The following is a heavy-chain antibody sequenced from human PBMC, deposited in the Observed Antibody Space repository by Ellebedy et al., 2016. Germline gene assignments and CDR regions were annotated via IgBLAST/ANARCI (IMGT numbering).Heavy chain of an antibody. CDR3: ARGPAAIRRNWFDP. CDR2: INPNSGGT. CDR1: GYTFTGYY. V-gene: IGHV1-2*02. Sequence: ASVKVSXXASGYTFTGYYMHWVRQAPGQGLEWMGWINPNSGGTNYAQKFQGRVTMTRDTSISTAYMELSRLRSDDTAVYYCARGPAAIRRNWFDPWGQGTLVTVSS. J-gene: IGHJ5*02. D-gene: IGHD2-2*01.